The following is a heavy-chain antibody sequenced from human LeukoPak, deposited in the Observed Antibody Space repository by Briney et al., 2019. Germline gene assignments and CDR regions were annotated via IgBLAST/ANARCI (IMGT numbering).Heavy chain of an antibody. CDR3: AKYSSSWYVDY. CDR2: ISYDGSNK. J-gene: IGHJ4*02. V-gene: IGHV3-30*18. D-gene: IGHD6-13*01. CDR1: GFTFSSYA. Sequence: GRSLRLSCAASGFTFSSYAMHWVRQAPGKGLEWVAVISYDGSNKYYADSVKGRFTISRDNSKNTLYLQMNSLRAEDTAVYYCAKYSSSWYVDYWGQGTLVTVSS.